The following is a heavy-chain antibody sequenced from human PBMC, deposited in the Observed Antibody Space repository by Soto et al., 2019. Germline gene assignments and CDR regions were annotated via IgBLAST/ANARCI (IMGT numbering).Heavy chain of an antibody. V-gene: IGHV3-23*01. CDR2: ISGSGGST. D-gene: IGHD3-3*01. Sequence: GGSLRLSCAASGFTFSSYAMSWVRQAPGKGLEWVSAISGSGGSTYYADSVKGRFTISRDNSKNTLYLQMNSLRAEDTAVYYCAKSHKSIDYDFWSGYHSDYYYYMDVWGKGTTVTVSS. CDR1: GFTFSSYA. CDR3: AKSHKSIDYDFWSGYHSDYYYYMDV. J-gene: IGHJ6*03.